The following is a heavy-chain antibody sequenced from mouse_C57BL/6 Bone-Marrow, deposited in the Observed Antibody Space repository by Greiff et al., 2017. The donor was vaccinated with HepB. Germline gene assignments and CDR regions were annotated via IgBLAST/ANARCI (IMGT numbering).Heavy chain of an antibody. Sequence: EVKLVESGPGLVKPSQSLSLTCSVTGYSITSGYYWNWIRQFPGNKLEWMGYISYDGSNNYNPSLKNRISITRDTSKNQFFLKLNSVTTEDTATYYCARHYSNYLYFDYWGQGTTLTVSS. J-gene: IGHJ2*01. CDR1: GYSITSGYY. D-gene: IGHD2-5*01. CDR2: ISYDGSN. V-gene: IGHV3-6*01. CDR3: ARHYSNYLYFDY.